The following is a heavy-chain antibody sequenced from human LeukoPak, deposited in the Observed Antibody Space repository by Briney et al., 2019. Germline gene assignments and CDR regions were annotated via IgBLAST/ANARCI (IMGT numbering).Heavy chain of an antibody. CDR3: AREGPYCDFWSGYHDAFDI. D-gene: IGHD3-3*01. J-gene: IGHJ3*02. CDR2: IIPIFGTA. CDR1: GGTSSSYA. V-gene: IGHV1-69*05. Sequence: ASVKVSCKASGGTSSSYAISWVRQAPGQGLEWMGRIIPIFGTANYAQKFQGRVTITTDESTSTAYMELSSLRSEDTAVYYCAREGPYCDFWSGYHDAFDIWGQGTMVTVSS.